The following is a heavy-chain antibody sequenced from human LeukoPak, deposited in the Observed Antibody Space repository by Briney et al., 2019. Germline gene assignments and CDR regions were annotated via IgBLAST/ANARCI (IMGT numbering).Heavy chain of an antibody. J-gene: IGHJ4*02. CDR2: ISYDGSNR. V-gene: IGHV3-30*03. Sequence: GGSLRLSCAASGFTFSSYGMHWVRQAPGKGLEWVAVISYDGSNRYYADSVKGRFTISRDNSKNTLYLQMNSLRAEDTAVYYCARGGPAAGRFDYWGQGTLVTVSS. CDR3: ARGGPAAGRFDY. CDR1: GFTFSSYG. D-gene: IGHD6-13*01.